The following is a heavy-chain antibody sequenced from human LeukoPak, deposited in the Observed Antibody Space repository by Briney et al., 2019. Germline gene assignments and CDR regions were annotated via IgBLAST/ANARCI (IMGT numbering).Heavy chain of an antibody. J-gene: IGHJ4*02. CDR2: IYPGDSDT. CDR3: ARHPVYNWNDAAAPHFDY. CDR1: GYSFTSYW. Sequence: GESLKISCKGSGYSFTSYWIGWVRQMPGKGLEWMGIIYPGDSDTRYSPSFQGQVTISADKSISTAYLQWSSLKASDTAMYYCARHPVYNWNDAAAPHFDYWGQGTLVTVSS. V-gene: IGHV5-51*01. D-gene: IGHD1-1*01.